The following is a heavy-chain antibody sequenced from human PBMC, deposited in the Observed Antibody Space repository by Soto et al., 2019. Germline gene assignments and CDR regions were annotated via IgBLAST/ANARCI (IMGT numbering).Heavy chain of an antibody. Sequence: EVQLVESGGGLVKPGGSLRLSCAASGFTFSNAWMSWVRQAPGKGLEWVGRIKSKTDGGTTDYAAPVKGRFTISRDDSKNTLYLRMNSLKTEDTAVYYCTTVPIVVVPAAIGTEDDAFDIWGQGTMVTVSS. CDR3: TTVPIVVVPAAIGTEDDAFDI. V-gene: IGHV3-15*01. CDR1: GFTFSNAW. J-gene: IGHJ3*02. D-gene: IGHD2-2*01. CDR2: IKSKTDGGTT.